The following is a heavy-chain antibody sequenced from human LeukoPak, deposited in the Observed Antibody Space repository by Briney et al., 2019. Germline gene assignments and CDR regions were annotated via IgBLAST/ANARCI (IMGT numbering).Heavy chain of an antibody. CDR1: GFTFSSYS. V-gene: IGHV3-15*01. D-gene: IGHD6-13*01. Sequence: GGSLRLSCAASGFTFSSYSMNWVRQAPGKGLEWVGRIKSKTDGGTTDYAAPVKGRFTISRDDSKNTLYLQMNSLKTEDTAVYYCTTVTAAAGTSFDYWGQGTLVTVSS. CDR3: TTVTAAAGTSFDY. J-gene: IGHJ4*02. CDR2: IKSKTDGGTT.